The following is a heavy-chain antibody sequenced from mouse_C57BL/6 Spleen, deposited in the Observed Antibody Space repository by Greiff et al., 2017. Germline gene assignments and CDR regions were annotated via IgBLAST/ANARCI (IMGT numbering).Heavy chain of an antibody. J-gene: IGHJ4*01. CDR3: ARSANYSNYKAMDY. D-gene: IGHD2-5*01. V-gene: IGHV1-54*01. CDR2: INPGSGGT. Sequence: QVQLQQSGAELVRPGTSVKVSCKASGYAFTNYLIEWVKQRPGQGLEWIGVINPGSGGTNYNEKFKGKATLTADKSSSTAYMQLSSLTSEDSAVYFCARSANYSNYKAMDYWGQGTSVTVSS. CDR1: GYAFTNYL.